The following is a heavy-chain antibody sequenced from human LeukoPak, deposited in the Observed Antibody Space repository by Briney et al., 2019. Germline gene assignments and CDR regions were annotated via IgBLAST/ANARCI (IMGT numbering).Heavy chain of an antibody. CDR3: ARRGSYSLFDY. V-gene: IGHV3-7*01. CDR1: GFTFSSYW. D-gene: IGHD1-26*01. CDR2: MKQDGSEI. J-gene: IGHJ4*02. Sequence: PGGSLRLSCEASGFTFSSYWMSWVRQAPGKGLEWVANMKQDGSEIYYVGSVRGRFTISRDNAKNSLYLQMNSLRAEGTAVYYCARRGSYSLFDYWGPGTLATVSS.